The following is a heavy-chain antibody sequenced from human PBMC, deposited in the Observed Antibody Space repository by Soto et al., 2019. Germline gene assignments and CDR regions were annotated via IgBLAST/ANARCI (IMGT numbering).Heavy chain of an antibody. J-gene: IGHJ6*02. CDR2: ISSSSSYI. V-gene: IGHV3-21*01. CDR3: ARDLEWDEGSGSYYYYYGMDV. Sequence: PGGSLRRSCAASGFTFSSYSMNWVRQAPGKGLEWVSSISSSSSYIYYADSVKGRFTISRDNAKNSLYLQMNSLRAEDTAVYYCARDLEWDEGSGSYYYYYGMDVWGQGTTVTVSS. D-gene: IGHD3-10*01. CDR1: GFTFSSYS.